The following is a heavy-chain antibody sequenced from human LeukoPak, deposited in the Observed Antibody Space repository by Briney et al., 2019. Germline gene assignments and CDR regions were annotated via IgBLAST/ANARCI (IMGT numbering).Heavy chain of an antibody. CDR3: AREHWDFDY. V-gene: IGHV3-23*01. D-gene: IGHD7-27*01. CDR2: ISGSGEST. CDR1: GFTFSNYA. J-gene: IGHJ4*02. Sequence: GGSLRLSCAASGFTFSNYAITWIRQAPGKGLEWVSEISGSGESTYYGDSVKGRFTISKDNSKNTLYLQMNSLRAGDTAVYYCAREHWDFDYWGQGTLVTVSS.